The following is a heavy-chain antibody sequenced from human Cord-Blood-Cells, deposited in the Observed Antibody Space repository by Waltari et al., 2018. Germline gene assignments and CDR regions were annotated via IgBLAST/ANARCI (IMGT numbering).Heavy chain of an antibody. CDR1: GYTFTSYA. CDR3: ASDSGDYGYWFGP. V-gene: IGHV1-3*01. CDR2: INAGNGNT. Sequence: QVQLVQSGAEVKKPGASVKVSCKASGYTFTSYAMHWVRQAPGQRLEWMGWINAGNGNTKYSQKLEGRVTSTRDTSASTAYMELSSLGAEDSAVYDCASDSGDYGYWFGPWGQGTLVTVSS. D-gene: IGHD4-17*01. J-gene: IGHJ5*02.